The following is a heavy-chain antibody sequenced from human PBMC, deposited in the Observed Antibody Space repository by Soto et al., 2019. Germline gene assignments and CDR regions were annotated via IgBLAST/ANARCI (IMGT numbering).Heavy chain of an antibody. Sequence: GGSLRLSCAASGFTFSSYGMHWVRQAPGKGLEWVAVISYDGSNKYYADSVKGRFTISRDNSKNTLYLQMNSLRAEDTSVYYCAKSRVGIADPYYYYYGMDVWGQGTTVTVSS. CDR3: AKSRVGIADPYYYYYGMDV. D-gene: IGHD6-13*01. V-gene: IGHV3-30*18. J-gene: IGHJ6*02. CDR1: GFTFSSYG. CDR2: ISYDGSNK.